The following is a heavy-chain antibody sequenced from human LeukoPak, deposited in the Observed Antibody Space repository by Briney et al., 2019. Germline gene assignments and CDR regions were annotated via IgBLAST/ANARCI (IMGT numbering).Heavy chain of an antibody. CDR2: INPSGGST. J-gene: IGHJ6*03. CDR1: GYTFSTYY. V-gene: IGHV1-46*03. CDR3: ARRVYCSSISCHHYHYYMDV. D-gene: IGHD2-2*01. Sequence: ASVKVSCKASGYTFSTYYMNWVRQAPGQGLEWMGIINPSGGSTSYAQKFQGRVTMTTDTATSTVYMELSSLRSEDTAVYYCARRVYCSSISCHHYHYYMDVWGTGTTVTVSS.